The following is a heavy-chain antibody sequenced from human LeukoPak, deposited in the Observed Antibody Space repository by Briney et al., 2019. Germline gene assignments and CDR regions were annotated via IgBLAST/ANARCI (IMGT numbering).Heavy chain of an antibody. Sequence: GGSLRLSCTASGFTFGDYAMSWFRQAPGKGLEWVGFIRSKAYGGTTEYAASVKGRFTISRDDSKSIAYLQMNSPKTEDTAVYYCTRDDYGDYVGGFDYWGQGTLVTVSS. J-gene: IGHJ4*02. D-gene: IGHD4-17*01. CDR3: TRDDYGDYVGGFDY. CDR1: GFTFGDYA. V-gene: IGHV3-49*03. CDR2: IRSKAYGGTT.